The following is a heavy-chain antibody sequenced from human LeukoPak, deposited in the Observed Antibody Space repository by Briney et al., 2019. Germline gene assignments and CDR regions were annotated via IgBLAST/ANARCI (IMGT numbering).Heavy chain of an antibody. CDR2: ISYDGSDK. D-gene: IGHD3-9*01. CDR1: GFTFRSYA. J-gene: IGHJ3*02. V-gene: IGHV3-30*04. Sequence: GGSLRLSCAASGFTFRSYAMHWVRQAPGKGLEWVSVISYDGSDKYYADSVKGRFTVSRDNSKNTLYLQMNSLKAEDTAVYYCARDYYDILTGYQMVAFDIWGQGTMVTVSS. CDR3: ARDYYDILTGYQMVAFDI.